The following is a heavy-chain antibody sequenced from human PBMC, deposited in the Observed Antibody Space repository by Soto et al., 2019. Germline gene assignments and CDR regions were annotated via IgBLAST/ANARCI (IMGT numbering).Heavy chain of an antibody. CDR3: VAVAGTIY. D-gene: IGHD6-19*01. Sequence: QVQLVQSGAEVKKPGSSVKVSCKASGGTFSSYAISWVRQAPGQGVEWMGGIIPIIVTANYAQKFQGRVRITADESPSTAYLELSSLRSEDTAVYYCVAVAGTIYWGQGALVTVSS. CDR2: IIPIIVTA. V-gene: IGHV1-69*12. J-gene: IGHJ4*02. CDR1: GGTFSSYA.